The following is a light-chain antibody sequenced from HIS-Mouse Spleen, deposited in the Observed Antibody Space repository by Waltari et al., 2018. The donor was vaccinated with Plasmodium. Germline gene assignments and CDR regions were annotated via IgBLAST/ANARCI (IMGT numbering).Light chain of an antibody. CDR1: QSVSSN. V-gene: IGKV3-15*01. CDR2: GAS. J-gene: IGKJ1*01. Sequence: EIVMTQSPATLSVSPGARATLSCRASQSVSSNLAWYQQKPGQAPRLLIDGASTRATGIPARFRGSGSGTEFTLTISSMQSEDFAVYYCQQYNNWPRGTFGQGTKVEIK. CDR3: QQYNNWPRGT.